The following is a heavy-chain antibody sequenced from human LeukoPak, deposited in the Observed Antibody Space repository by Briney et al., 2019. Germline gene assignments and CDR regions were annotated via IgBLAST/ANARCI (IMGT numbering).Heavy chain of an antibody. CDR1: GFTFDDYA. J-gene: IGHJ4*02. V-gene: IGHV3-9*01. D-gene: IGHD3-16*02. Sequence: GGSLRLSCAASGFTFDDYAMHWVRQAPGKGLEWVSGISWNSGSIGYADSVKGRFTISRDNAKNSLYLQMNSLRAEDTALYYCAKDIMITFGGVIVIPRGPFDYWGQGTLVTVSS. CDR2: ISWNSGSI. CDR3: AKDIMITFGGVIVIPRGPFDY.